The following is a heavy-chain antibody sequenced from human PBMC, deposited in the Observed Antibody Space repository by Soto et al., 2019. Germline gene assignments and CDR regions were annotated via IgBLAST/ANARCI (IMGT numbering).Heavy chain of an antibody. Sequence: QVQLVQSGDEVKKPGASVKVSCKASGYTFTGYYMHWVRQAPGQGLEWMGWINPNSGGTNYAQKFQGRVSMTRDKSISTAYMELSRLRSDDTAVYFCARSVSIIGARPDNWGQGTLVTVSS. CDR1: GYTFTGYY. V-gene: IGHV1-2*02. D-gene: IGHD6-6*01. CDR3: ARSVSIIGARPDN. J-gene: IGHJ4*02. CDR2: INPNSGGT.